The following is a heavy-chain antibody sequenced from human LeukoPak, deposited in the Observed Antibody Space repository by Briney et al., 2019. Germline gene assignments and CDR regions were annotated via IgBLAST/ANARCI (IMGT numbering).Heavy chain of an antibody. CDR2: MNPNSGNS. J-gene: IGHJ5*02. CDR1: GYTFTRYD. V-gene: IGHV1-8*01. CDR3: ARGAVLGYCSSTSCYDWFDP. Sequence: ASVQDSCKASGYTFTRYDINGVRQATGQGLEWMGWMNPNSGNSGYAQKFQGRVTMTRNTSIRTAYMELSSLRSEDTAVYYCARGAVLGYCSSTSCYDWFDPWGQGTLVTVSS. D-gene: IGHD2-2*01.